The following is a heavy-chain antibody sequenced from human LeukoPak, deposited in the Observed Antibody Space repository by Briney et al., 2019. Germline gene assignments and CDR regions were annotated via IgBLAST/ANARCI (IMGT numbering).Heavy chain of an antibody. CDR3: AKDKYYYGSGTYYPDLTFDY. Sequence: GRSLRLSSAASGFTFSSYGMHWVRQAPGKGLEWVAVIWYDGSNKYYADSVKGRFTISRDNSKNTLYLQMNSLRAEDTAVYYCAKDKYYYGSGTYYPDLTFDYWGQGTLVTVSS. CDR2: IWYDGSNK. D-gene: IGHD3-10*01. V-gene: IGHV3-33*06. J-gene: IGHJ4*02. CDR1: GFTFSSYG.